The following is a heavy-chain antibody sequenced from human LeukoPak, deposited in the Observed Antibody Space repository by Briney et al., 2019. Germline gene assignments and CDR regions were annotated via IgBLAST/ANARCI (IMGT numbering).Heavy chain of an antibody. CDR3: ARSGYSGYDFSNDAFDI. CDR1: GFTFSSYA. J-gene: IGHJ3*02. CDR2: ISYDGSNK. V-gene: IGHV3-30*04. D-gene: IGHD5-12*01. Sequence: GGSLRLSCAASGFTFSSYAMHWVRQAPGKGLEWVAVISYDGSNKYYADSVKGRFTISRDNSKNTLYLQMNSLRAEDTAVYYCARSGYSGYDFSNDAFDIWGQGTMVTVSS.